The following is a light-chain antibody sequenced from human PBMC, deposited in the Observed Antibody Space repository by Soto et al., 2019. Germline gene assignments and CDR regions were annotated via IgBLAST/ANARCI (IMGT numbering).Light chain of an antibody. J-gene: IGLJ2*01. CDR1: NFGSKS. CDR3: QVWDSSSDLLV. Sequence: SYELTQPPSVSVAPGQTARITCGGNNFGSKSVHWYQQKPGQAPVLVVYDDSDRPSGIPERFSGSNSGNTATLTISRVEAGHESDYYCQVWDSSSDLLVFGGGTKLTVL. CDR2: DDS. V-gene: IGLV3-21*02.